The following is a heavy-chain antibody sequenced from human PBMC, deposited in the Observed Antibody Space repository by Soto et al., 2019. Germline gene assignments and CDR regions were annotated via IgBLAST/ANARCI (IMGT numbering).Heavy chain of an antibody. CDR3: AREGTVVPAAILGYYYYGMDV. J-gene: IGHJ6*02. Sequence: QVQLVQSGAEVKKPGASVKVSCKASGYTFTSYGISWVRQAPGQGLEWMGWISAYNGNTNYAQKLQGRVTMTTDTSTXXDXMXXRSLRSDDTAVYYCAREGTVVPAAILGYYYYGMDVWGQGTTVTVSS. CDR2: ISAYNGNT. V-gene: IGHV1-18*01. CDR1: GYTFTSYG. D-gene: IGHD2-2*02.